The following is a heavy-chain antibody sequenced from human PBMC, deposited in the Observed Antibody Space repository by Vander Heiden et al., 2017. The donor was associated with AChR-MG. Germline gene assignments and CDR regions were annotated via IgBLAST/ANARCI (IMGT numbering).Heavy chain of an antibody. V-gene: IGHV3-23*01. CDR3: ASQTLYDYIWGSYRLYYFDY. J-gene: IGHJ4*02. Sequence: EVQLLESGGGLVQPGGSLRLSCAASGFTFSSYARSGVRQAPGKGLEWVSAISGSGGSTYYADSVKGRFTISRDNSKNTLYLQMNSLRAEDTAVYYCASQTLYDYIWGSYRLYYFDYWGQGTLVTVSS. D-gene: IGHD3-16*02. CDR2: ISGSGGST. CDR1: GFTFSSYA.